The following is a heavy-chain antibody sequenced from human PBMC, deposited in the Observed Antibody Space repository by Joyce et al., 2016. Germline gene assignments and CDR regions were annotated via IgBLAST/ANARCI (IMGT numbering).Heavy chain of an antibody. CDR1: GASVSSGGYS. CDR3: ASGFNFKGRSFFDY. V-gene: IGHV4-30-2*01. J-gene: IGHJ4*02. D-gene: IGHD3-10*01. CDR2: IYHNEST. Sequence: QLQLQESGSGLVKPSQTLSLTCAVSGASVSSGGYSWSWIRQPPGKGLEWIGYIYHNESTYYNPSLKSRVTIAVDRSKNQFSLKLASVTAADTAVYYCASGFNFKGRSFFDYWGQGALVTDSS.